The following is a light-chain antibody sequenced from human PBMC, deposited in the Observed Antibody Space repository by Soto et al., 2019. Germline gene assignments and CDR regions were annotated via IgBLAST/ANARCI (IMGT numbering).Light chain of an antibody. CDR3: QQYGSSPLT. CDR2: GAS. CDR1: QSVSGSY. J-gene: IGKJ4*01. Sequence: EIVLTQSPGTLSLSPGERATLSCRASQSVSGSYLAWYQQKPGQAPRLLIYGASSRATGIPDRFSGSGSGTDFTLTISRLEPEDFAGYYCQQYGSSPLTFGRGTKVEIK. V-gene: IGKV3-20*01.